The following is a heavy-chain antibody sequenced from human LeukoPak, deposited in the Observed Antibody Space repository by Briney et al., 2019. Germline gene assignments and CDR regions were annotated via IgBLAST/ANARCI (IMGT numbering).Heavy chain of an antibody. Sequence: PSETLSLTCAVSGGSISSGGYYWSWIRQPPGKGLEWIGYIYYSGSTNYNPSLKSRVTISVDTSKNQFSLKLSSVTAADTAVYYCARVNPLGELFWGQGTLVTVSS. CDR2: IYYSGST. J-gene: IGHJ4*02. CDR1: GGSISSGGYY. D-gene: IGHD3-16*01. CDR3: ARVNPLGELF. V-gene: IGHV4-61*08.